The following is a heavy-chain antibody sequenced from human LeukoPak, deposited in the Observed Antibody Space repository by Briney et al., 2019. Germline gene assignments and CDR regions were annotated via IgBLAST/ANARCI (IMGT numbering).Heavy chain of an antibody. V-gene: IGHV1-69*05. CDR3: AREYYYDSSGHLSTPVYYYYYMDV. Sequence: GASVKVSCKASGYTVTGYYMHWVRQTPGQGLEWTGRIIPIFGTAKYAQKFQGRVTITTDESTSTAYMELSRLRSEDTAVYYCAREYYYDSSGHLSTPVYYYYYMDVWGKGTTVTVSS. J-gene: IGHJ6*03. CDR1: GYTVTGYY. D-gene: IGHD3-22*01. CDR2: IIPIFGTA.